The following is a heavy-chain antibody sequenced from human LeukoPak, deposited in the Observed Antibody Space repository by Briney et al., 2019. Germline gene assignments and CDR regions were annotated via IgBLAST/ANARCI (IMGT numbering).Heavy chain of an antibody. CDR1: GFTFSSYW. V-gene: IGHV3-7*01. D-gene: IGHD2-8*01. Sequence: GGSLRLSCAASGFTFSSYWMSWVRQAPGKGLEWVANIKQDGSEKYYVDSVKGRFTTSRENAKNSLYLQMNSVRAEDTAVYYCARDQYCTNGVCYTAHYFDYWGQGTLVTVSS. J-gene: IGHJ4*02. CDR3: ARDQYCTNGVCYTAHYFDY. CDR2: IKQDGSEK.